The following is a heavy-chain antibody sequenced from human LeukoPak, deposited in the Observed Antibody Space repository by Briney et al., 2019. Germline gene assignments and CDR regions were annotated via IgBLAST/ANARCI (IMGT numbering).Heavy chain of an antibody. D-gene: IGHD3-10*01. CDR3: AKDLQANYYGSGSYFDY. CDR1: GFTFSSYA. CDR2: ISYDGSNK. J-gene: IGHJ4*02. V-gene: IGHV3-30*04. Sequence: GGSLRLPCAASGFTFSSYAMHWVRQAPGKGLEWVAVISYDGSNKYYADSVKGRFTISRDNSKNTLYLQMNSLRAEDTAVYYCAKDLQANYYGSGSYFDYWGQGTLVTVSS.